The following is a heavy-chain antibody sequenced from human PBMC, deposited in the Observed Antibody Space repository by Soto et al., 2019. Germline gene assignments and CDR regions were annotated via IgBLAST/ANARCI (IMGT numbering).Heavy chain of an antibody. Sequence: QITLKESGPTLVKPTQPLTLTCTFSGFSLSTIGVGVGWIRQPPGKALEWLALLYWDDDKRYSPSLKSRLTVPKETSKNQVVLTMTNMDPVETATYYCVQSRCGGDCLQSYSSHSYYGLDVWGQGTTVTVSS. CDR3: VQSRCGGDCLQSYSSHSYYGLDV. CDR1: GFSLSTIGVG. D-gene: IGHD2-21*02. V-gene: IGHV2-5*02. J-gene: IGHJ6*02. CDR2: LYWDDDK.